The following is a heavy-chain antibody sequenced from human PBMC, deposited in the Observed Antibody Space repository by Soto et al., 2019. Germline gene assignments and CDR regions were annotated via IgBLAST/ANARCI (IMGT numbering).Heavy chain of an antibody. Sequence: ASVRVSCKASGYTFTGYYMHWVRQAPGQGLELMGWINPNSGGTNYAQKFQGWVTMTRDTSISTAYMELSRLRSDDTAVYYCARDQGDYSIAHYYYYGMDVWGQGTTVTVSS. CDR2: INPNSGGT. V-gene: IGHV1-2*04. J-gene: IGHJ6*02. CDR3: ARDQGDYSIAHYYYYGMDV. CDR1: GYTFTGYY. D-gene: IGHD4-4*01.